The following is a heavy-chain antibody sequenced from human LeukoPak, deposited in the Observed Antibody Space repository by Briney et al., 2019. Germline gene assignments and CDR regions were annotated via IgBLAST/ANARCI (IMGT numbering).Heavy chain of an antibody. Sequence: PSETLSLTCTVSGGSISSSSYYWGWIRQPPGKGLEWIGSIYYSGSTYYNPSLKSRVTISVDTSKNQFSLKLSSVTAADTAVYYCARGFGELLGGDYFDYWGQGTLVTVSS. CDR2: IYYSGST. V-gene: IGHV4-39*07. D-gene: IGHD3-10*01. J-gene: IGHJ4*02. CDR3: ARGFGELLGGDYFDY. CDR1: GGSISSSSYY.